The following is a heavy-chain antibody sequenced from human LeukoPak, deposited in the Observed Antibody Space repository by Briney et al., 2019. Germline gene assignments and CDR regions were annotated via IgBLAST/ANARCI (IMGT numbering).Heavy chain of an antibody. J-gene: IGHJ4*02. Sequence: PSETLSLTCTVSGGSISSSSYYWGWIRQPPGKGLEWFGSIYYSGSTYYNPSLKSRVTISVDTSKNQFSLKLSSVTAADTAVYYCARHSGYSSSWYGYWGQGTLVTVSS. V-gene: IGHV4-39*01. CDR3: ARHSGYSSSWYGY. CDR2: IYYSGST. D-gene: IGHD6-13*01. CDR1: GGSISSSSYY.